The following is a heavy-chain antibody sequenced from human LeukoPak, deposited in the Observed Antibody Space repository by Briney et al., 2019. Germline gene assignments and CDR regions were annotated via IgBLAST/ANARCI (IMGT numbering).Heavy chain of an antibody. CDR2: INHSGST. V-gene: IGHV4-34*01. D-gene: IGHD2-2*02. CDR3: ASRYCSSTSCYSPFDY. Sequence: PSETLSLTCAVYGGSFSGYYWSWIRQPPGKGLEWIGEINHSGSTNYNPSLKSRDTISVDTSKNQFSLKLSSVTAADTAVYYCASRYCSSTSCYSPFDYWGQGTLVTVSS. CDR1: GGSFSGYY. J-gene: IGHJ4*02.